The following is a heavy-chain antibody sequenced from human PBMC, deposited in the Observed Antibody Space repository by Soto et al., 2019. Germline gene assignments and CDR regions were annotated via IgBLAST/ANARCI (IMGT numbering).Heavy chain of an antibody. J-gene: IGHJ4*01. CDR2: ISPDNNKT. D-gene: IGHD3-3*01. CDR1: GYIFSYYG. CDR3: ARDRIITIFVLVLPLGH. V-gene: IGHV1-18*01. Sequence: VHLAQSGHDVKKPGASVKVSCKASGYIFSYYGINWVRQAPGQGLEWMGWISPDNNKTNYAPTFRVRVTMTTDTSINTAYMELMSLTSDDTVVYYCARDRIITIFVLVLPLGHCGQGTLISVSS.